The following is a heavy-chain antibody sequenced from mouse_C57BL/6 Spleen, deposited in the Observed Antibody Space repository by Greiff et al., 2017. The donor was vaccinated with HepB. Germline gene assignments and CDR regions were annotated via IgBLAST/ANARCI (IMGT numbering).Heavy chain of an antibody. D-gene: IGHD3-3*01. CDR3: ARKETFCRGDLAY. V-gene: IGHV1-54*01. CDR2: INPGSGGT. Sequence: VKLMESGAELVRPGTSVKVSCKASGYAFTNYLIEWVKQRPGQGLEWIGVINPGSGGTNYNEKFKGKATLTADKTSSTAYMQLSSLTSEDSAVYFWARKETFCRGDLAYWGQGTLVTVSA. J-gene: IGHJ3*01. CDR1: GYAFTNYL.